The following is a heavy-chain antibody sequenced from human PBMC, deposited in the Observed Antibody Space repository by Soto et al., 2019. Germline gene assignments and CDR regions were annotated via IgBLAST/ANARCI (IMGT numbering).Heavy chain of an antibody. Sequence: QITLKESGPTLVKPTQTLTLTCTFSGFSFSINGVAVGWIRQPPGQALEWLALIYWDDDQRYNPSLKNRLTITKDTSRNLVVLTMTNMDSVDTATYYCAHKRDVSRGFKSWGQGTLVTVSS. J-gene: IGHJ5*01. CDR2: IYWDDDQ. CDR1: GFSFSINGVA. CDR3: AHKRDVSRGFKS. V-gene: IGHV2-5*02.